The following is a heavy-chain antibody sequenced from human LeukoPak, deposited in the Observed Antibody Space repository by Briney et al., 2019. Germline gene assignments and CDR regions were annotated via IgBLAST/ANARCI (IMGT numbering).Heavy chain of an antibody. J-gene: IGHJ6*02. CDR1: GGSISSSSYY. CDR3: AGHPSSLQWLLFYYGMDV. D-gene: IGHD3-3*01. V-gene: IGHV4-39*01. CDR2: IYYSGST. Sequence: SETLSLTCTVSGGSISSSSYYWGWIRQPPGKGLEWIGSIYYSGSTYYNPSLKSRVTISVDTSKNQFSLKLSSVTAADTAVYYCAGHPSSLQWLLFYYGMDVWGQGTTVTVSS.